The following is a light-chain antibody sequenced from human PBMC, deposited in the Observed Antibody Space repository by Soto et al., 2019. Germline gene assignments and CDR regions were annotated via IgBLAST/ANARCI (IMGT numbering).Light chain of an antibody. CDR3: QQYNDWPLT. CDR2: GAS. J-gene: IGKJ4*01. Sequence: EIVMTQSPATLSVSPGERATLSCRASQSINNNLAWYQQKRGQGPRLLIYGASSRATGTPARFSGSGSGTGFTLTISSLQCEDCAIYYCQQYNDWPLTFGGGTKVEIK. CDR1: QSINNN. V-gene: IGKV3-15*01.